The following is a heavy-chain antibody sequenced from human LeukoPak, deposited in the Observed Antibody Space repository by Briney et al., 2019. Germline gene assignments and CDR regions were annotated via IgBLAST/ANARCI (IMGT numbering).Heavy chain of an antibody. V-gene: IGHV4-38-2*02. CDR2: IYYSGST. CDR3: ARGGSSWSPFDY. CDR1: GYSISSGYY. Sequence: SETLSLTCTVSGYSISSGYYWGWIRQPPGKGLEWIGSIYYSGSTYYNPSLKSRVTISVDTSKNQFSLKLSSVTAADTAVYYCARGGSSWSPFDYWGQGTLVTVSS. D-gene: IGHD6-13*01. J-gene: IGHJ4*02.